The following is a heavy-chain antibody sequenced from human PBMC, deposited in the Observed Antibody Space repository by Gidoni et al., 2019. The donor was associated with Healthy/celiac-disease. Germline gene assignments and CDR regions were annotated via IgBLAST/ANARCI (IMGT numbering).Heavy chain of an antibody. V-gene: IGHV1-69*06. Sequence: QVQLVHSGAEVKTPGSSVKVSCQASGGTFRSYAISWVRQAPGQGLEWMGGIIPILGTANDAQKFQGRVTITADKSTSTAYMELSSLRSEDTAVYYCAGTRVRGVIISVAAFDIWGQGTRVTVSS. D-gene: IGHD3-10*01. CDR2: IIPILGTA. CDR1: GGTFRSYA. CDR3: AGTRVRGVIISVAAFDI. J-gene: IGHJ3*02.